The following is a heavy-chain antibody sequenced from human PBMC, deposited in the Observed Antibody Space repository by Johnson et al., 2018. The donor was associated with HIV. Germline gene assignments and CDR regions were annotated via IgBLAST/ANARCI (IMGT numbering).Heavy chain of an antibody. J-gene: IGHJ3*02. Sequence: VQLVESGGGVVRPGGSLRLSCAASGFTFDDYGMSWVRQAPGKGLEWVSGINWNGDNTGYADSLKGRFTISRDNAENFLYLQMNSLRVEDTALYFCVSQLGATGAFDIWGQGTMVTVSS. V-gene: IGHV3-20*04. CDR3: VSQLGATGAFDI. CDR1: GFTFDDYG. CDR2: INWNGDNT. D-gene: IGHD1-26*01.